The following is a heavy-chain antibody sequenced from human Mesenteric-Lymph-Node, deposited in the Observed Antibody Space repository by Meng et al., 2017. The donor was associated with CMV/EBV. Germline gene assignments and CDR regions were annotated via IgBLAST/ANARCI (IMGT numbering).Heavy chain of an antibody. CDR2: IYSGGTST. CDR1: GFTFSTYA. J-gene: IGHJ2*01. CDR3: AKGVAARPNWYFDL. D-gene: IGHD6-6*01. Sequence: SGFTFSTYAMSWVRQAPGKGLEWVSIIYSGGTSTIYADSVRGRFTISRDNSKNTLYLQMNSLRADDTAVYYCAKGVAARPNWYFDLWGRGTLVTVSS. V-gene: IGHV3-23*03.